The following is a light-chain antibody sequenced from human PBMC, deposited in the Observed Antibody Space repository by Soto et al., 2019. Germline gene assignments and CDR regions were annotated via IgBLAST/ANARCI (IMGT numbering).Light chain of an antibody. V-gene: IGKV1-33*01. CDR1: QDINKN. J-gene: IGKJ5*01. CDR2: DAS. CDR3: QQYESLPLT. Sequence: DIQMTQSPSSLSASVGATVTIACQASQDINKNLIWYQQKPGKAPKLMIYDASDLETGVPSRFSGSGSGTGCTFTISSLQPEDFATYYCQQYESLPLTFGQGTRLEI.